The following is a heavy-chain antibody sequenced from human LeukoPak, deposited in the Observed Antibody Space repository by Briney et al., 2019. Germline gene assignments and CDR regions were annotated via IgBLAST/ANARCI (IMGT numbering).Heavy chain of an antibody. V-gene: IGHV3-30-3*01. CDR3: ARDLLGHCSGGSCAIDY. J-gene: IGHJ4*02. CDR2: ISYDGSNK. Sequence: GGSLRLSCAASGFTFSSYAMHWVRQAPGKGLEWVAVISYDGSNKYYADSVKGRFTISRDNSKNTLYLQMNSLRAEDTAVYYCARDLLGHCSGGSCAIDYWGQGTLVTVSS. D-gene: IGHD2-15*01. CDR1: GFTFSSYA.